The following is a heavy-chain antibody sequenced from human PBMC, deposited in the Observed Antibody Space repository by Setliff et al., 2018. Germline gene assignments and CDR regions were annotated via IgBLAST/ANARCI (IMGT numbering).Heavy chain of an antibody. J-gene: IGHJ4*02. CDR1: GFTFSSYA. CDR2: ISGSGGST. Sequence: GGSLRLSCAASGFTFSSYAMSWVRQAPGKGLEWVSAISGSGGSTYYAGSVKGRFTISRDDSKNTLYLQMLSLRAEDTAVYYCAKGGSDFWSELDYWGQGTLVTVSS. D-gene: IGHD3-3*01. V-gene: IGHV3-23*01. CDR3: AKGGSDFWSELDY.